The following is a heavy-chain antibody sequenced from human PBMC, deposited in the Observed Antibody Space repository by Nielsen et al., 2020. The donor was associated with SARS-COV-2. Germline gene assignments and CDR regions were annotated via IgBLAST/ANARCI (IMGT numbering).Heavy chain of an antibody. Sequence: GESLKISCAASGFTFSSYGMHWVRQAPGKGLEWVAVIWYDGSNKYYADSVKGRFTISRDNSKNTLYLQMNSLRAEDTAVYYCARDAGYSSGLLDYWGQGTLVTVSS. CDR1: GFTFSSYG. J-gene: IGHJ4*02. D-gene: IGHD6-19*01. CDR2: IWYDGSNK. V-gene: IGHV3-33*01. CDR3: ARDAGYSSGLLDY.